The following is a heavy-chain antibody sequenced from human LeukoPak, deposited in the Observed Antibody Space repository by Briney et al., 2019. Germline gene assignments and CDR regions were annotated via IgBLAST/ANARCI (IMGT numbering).Heavy chain of an antibody. CDR3: ARVLRYSSSWYGGIDY. J-gene: IGHJ4*02. D-gene: IGHD6-13*01. CDR1: GGSFSGYY. Sequence: SETLSLTCAVYGGSFSGYYWSWIRQPPGKGLEWIGEINHSGSTNYNPSLKSRVTISVDTSKNRFSLKLSSVTAADTAVYYCARVLRYSSSWYGGIDYWGQGTLVTVSS. V-gene: IGHV4-34*01. CDR2: INHSGST.